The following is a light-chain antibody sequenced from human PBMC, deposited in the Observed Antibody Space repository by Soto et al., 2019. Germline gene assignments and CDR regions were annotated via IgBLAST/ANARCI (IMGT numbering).Light chain of an antibody. Sequence: QSALTQPVSLSGSPGQSITISCTGTSSDVGGYNYVSWYQQHPGKGPKLMIYDVSNRPSGVSNRFSGSKSGNTASLTISGLQAEDEADYYCSSYRASSTTHYVFGTGTKVTVL. V-gene: IGLV2-14*03. CDR2: DVS. J-gene: IGLJ1*01. CDR3: SSYRASSTTHYV. CDR1: SSDVGGYNY.